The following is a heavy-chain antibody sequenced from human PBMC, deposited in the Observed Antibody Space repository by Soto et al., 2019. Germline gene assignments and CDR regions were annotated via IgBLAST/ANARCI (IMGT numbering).Heavy chain of an antibody. J-gene: IGHJ4*02. CDR3: AKTVDYYDSSGYHDPFDY. V-gene: IGHV3-23*01. CDR2: ISGSGGST. CDR1: GFTFSSYA. Sequence: GSLRLSCAASGFTFSSYAMSWVRQAPGKGLEWVSAISGSGGSTYYADSVKGRFTISRDNSKNTLYLQMNSLRAEDTAVYYCAKTVDYYDSSGYHDPFDYWGQGTLVTVSS. D-gene: IGHD3-22*01.